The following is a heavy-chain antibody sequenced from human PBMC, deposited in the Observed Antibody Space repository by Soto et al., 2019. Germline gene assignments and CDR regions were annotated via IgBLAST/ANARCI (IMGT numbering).Heavy chain of an antibody. Sequence: PGGSLRLSCAASGFTFSSYGMHWVRQAPGKGLEWVAVISYDGSNKYYADSVKGRFTISRDNSKNTLYLQMNSPRAEDTAVHYCAKDLHYDFWSGYYDGSFDYWGQGTLVTVSS. CDR1: GFTFSSYG. V-gene: IGHV3-30*18. CDR3: AKDLHYDFWSGYYDGSFDY. CDR2: ISYDGSNK. J-gene: IGHJ4*02. D-gene: IGHD3-3*01.